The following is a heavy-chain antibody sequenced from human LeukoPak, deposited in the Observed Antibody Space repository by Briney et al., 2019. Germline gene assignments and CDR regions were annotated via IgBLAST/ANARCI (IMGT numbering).Heavy chain of an antibody. J-gene: IGHJ6*03. CDR2: MNPNSGNT. CDR1: GYTFTSYD. Sequence: GASVKVSCKASGYTFTSYDINWVRQATGQGLEWMGWMNPNSGNTGYAQKFQGRVTITRNTSISTAYMELSSLRSEDTAVYYCARGDFWSGYYTYYYYYYMDVWGKGTTVTVSS. CDR3: ARGDFWSGYYTYYYYYYMDV. D-gene: IGHD3-3*01. V-gene: IGHV1-8*03.